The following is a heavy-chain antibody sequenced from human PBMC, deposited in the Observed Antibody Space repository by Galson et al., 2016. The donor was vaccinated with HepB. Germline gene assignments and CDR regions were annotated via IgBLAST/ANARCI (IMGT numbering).Heavy chain of an antibody. CDR2: IYYSGSST. D-gene: IGHD6-19*01. CDR1: GGAISSSSYY. V-gene: IGHV4-39*01. J-gene: IGHJ6*02. CDR3: ARVFTGLDGVSKYTGGLFQVGYYYYGMDV. Sequence: SETLSLTCTVSGGAISSSSYYWGWIRQPPGMGLEWIGTIYYSGSSTYYNPSLRGRVTISVDTSKNQFSLKLSSVTAADTAVYFCARVFTGLDGVSKYTGGLFQVGYYYYGMDVWGQGTTVTVSS.